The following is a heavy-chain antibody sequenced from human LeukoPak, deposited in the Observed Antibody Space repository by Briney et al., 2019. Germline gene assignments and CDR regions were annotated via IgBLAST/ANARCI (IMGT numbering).Heavy chain of an antibody. CDR2: MNPNSGNT. V-gene: IGHV1-8*01. CDR1: GYTFTSYD. CDR3: ARAVTTVSSDALDM. D-gene: IGHD4-17*01. Sequence: PWASVKVSCKASGYTFTSYDINWVRQATGQGLEWMGWMNPNSGNTGYAQKFQGRVTMTRNTSISTAYMELSSLRSDDTAVYYCARAVTTVSSDALDMWGQGTMVTVSS. J-gene: IGHJ3*02.